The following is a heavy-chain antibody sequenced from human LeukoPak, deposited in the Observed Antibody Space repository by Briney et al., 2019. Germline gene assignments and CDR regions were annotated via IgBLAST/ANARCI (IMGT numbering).Heavy chain of an antibody. Sequence: GGSLRLSCAASGFTVGSNYMSWVRQAPGKGLEWVSVIYSGGSTYYADSVKGRFTISRDNSKNTLYLQMNSLRAEDTAVYYCARYLLNGDLDYWGQGTLVTVSS. CDR1: GFTVGSNY. CDR2: IYSGGST. V-gene: IGHV3-53*01. D-gene: IGHD4-17*01. J-gene: IGHJ4*02. CDR3: ARYLLNGDLDY.